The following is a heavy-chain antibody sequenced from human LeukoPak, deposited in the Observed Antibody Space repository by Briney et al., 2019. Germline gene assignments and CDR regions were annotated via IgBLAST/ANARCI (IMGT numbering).Heavy chain of an antibody. CDR3: ARADGGSSWLGY. CDR2: MNPNSGNT. Sequence: ASVKVSCKASGYTFTSYDINWVRQATGQGLEWMGWMNPNSGNTGYAQKFQGRVTMTRNTSISTAYMELSSLRSDDTAVYYCARADGGSSWLGYWGQGTLVTVSS. J-gene: IGHJ4*02. CDR1: GYTFTSYD. D-gene: IGHD6-13*01. V-gene: IGHV1-8*01.